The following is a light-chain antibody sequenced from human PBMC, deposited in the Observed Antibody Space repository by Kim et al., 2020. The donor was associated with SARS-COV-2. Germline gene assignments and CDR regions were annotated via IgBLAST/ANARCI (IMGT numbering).Light chain of an antibody. CDR2: AAS. V-gene: IGKV1-39*01. CDR3: QQNNITPFT. J-gene: IGKJ3*01. Sequence: DIQMTQSPSSLSASVGDRVTITCRTTQSISNHLNWYQQKPGRAPKLLISAASTLQGGVPSRFSGSGSETDFTLTISSLQPEDFATYYCQQNNITPFTFGPGTKVDIK. CDR1: QSISNH.